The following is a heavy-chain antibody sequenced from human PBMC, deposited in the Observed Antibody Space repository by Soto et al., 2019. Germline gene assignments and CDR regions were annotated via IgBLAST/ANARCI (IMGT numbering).Heavy chain of an antibody. CDR1: GFTFSNYG. V-gene: IGHV3-33*01. CDR3: ARDLGADPMDY. Sequence: QVQLVESGGGVVQPGRSLRLSCAASGFTFSNYGMHWVRQAPGKGLEWVAVIWYDGSVKYYADSVKCRFTISRDNSKSTLYLQMNSLRAEDTAAYYCARDLGADPMDYWGQGTLVTVSS. D-gene: IGHD1-26*01. J-gene: IGHJ4*02. CDR2: IWYDGSVK.